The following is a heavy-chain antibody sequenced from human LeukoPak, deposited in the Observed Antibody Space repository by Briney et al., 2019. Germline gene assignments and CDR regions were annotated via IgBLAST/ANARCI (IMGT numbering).Heavy chain of an antibody. CDR3: ARRIRRRAYCGGDCYSASGAFDI. V-gene: IGHV4-61*05. J-gene: IGHJ3*02. D-gene: IGHD2-21*02. Sequence: SETLSLTCTVSGGSISSGDYYWGWIRQPPGKGLEWIGYIYYSGSTNYNPSLKSRVTISVDTSKNQFSLKLSSVTAADTAVYYCARRIRRRAYCGGDCYSASGAFDIWGQGTMVTVSS. CDR2: IYYSGST. CDR1: GGSISSGDYY.